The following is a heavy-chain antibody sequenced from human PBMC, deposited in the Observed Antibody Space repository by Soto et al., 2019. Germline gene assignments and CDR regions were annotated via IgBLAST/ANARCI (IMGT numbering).Heavy chain of an antibody. D-gene: IGHD3-10*01. V-gene: IGHV3-74*01. CDR1: GFIFKMYW. CDR3: TRGPRPISTGTGAY. Sequence: PGGSLRLSCAASGFIFKMYWMHWVRQSPGKGLVWISRIYIAGTYSAYANSVRGRFTISRDNVNDTLYLQMNNSRAEDSGLYYCTRGPRPISTGTGAYWGQGTQVTVSS. CDR2: IYIAGTYS. J-gene: IGHJ4*02.